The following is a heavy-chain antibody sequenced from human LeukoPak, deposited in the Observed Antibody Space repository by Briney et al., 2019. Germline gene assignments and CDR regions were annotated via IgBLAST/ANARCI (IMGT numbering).Heavy chain of an antibody. V-gene: IGHV3-48*01. D-gene: IGHD5-12*01. J-gene: IGHJ4*02. CDR1: GFIFSSHS. Sequence: GGSLRLXCAASGFIFSSHSMNWVRQAPGKGLESLSYISGSSTSGSSSFIYYADSVKGRFTISRDNAKNSLYLQMKGLRVEDTAVYYCARDWAMIDWGQGTLVTVSS. CDR2: ISGSSTSGSSSFI. CDR3: ARDWAMID.